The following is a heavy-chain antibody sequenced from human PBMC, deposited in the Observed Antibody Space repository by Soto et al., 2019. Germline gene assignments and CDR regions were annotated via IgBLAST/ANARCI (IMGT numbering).Heavy chain of an antibody. V-gene: IGHV3-7*01. Sequence: GGSLRLSCAASGFTFSSYWMSWVRQAPGKGLEWVANIKQDGSEKYYVDSVKGRFTISRDNAENSLYLQMNSLRAEDTAVYYCARSSNGPRERFDPWGQGTLVTVSS. CDR3: ARSSNGPRERFDP. CDR1: GFTFSSYW. J-gene: IGHJ5*02. CDR2: IKQDGSEK. D-gene: IGHD2-8*01.